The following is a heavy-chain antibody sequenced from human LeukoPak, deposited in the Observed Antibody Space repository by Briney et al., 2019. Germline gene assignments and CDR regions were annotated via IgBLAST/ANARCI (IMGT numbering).Heavy chain of an antibody. CDR1: GFTFSSYA. V-gene: IGHV3-23*01. CDR3: ATASSGYYSGIFQH. CDR2: ISGSGGST. Sequence: GGSLRLSCAASGFTFSSYAMSWVRQAPGKGLEWVSAISGSGGSTYYADSVKGRFTISRDNSKNTLYLQMNNLRAEDTAVYYCATASSGYYSGIFQHWGQGTLVTVSS. J-gene: IGHJ1*01. D-gene: IGHD3-22*01.